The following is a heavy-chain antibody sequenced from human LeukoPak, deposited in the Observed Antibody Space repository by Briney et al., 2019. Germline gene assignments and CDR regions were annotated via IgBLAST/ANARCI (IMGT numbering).Heavy chain of an antibody. J-gene: IGHJ5*02. Sequence: GESLKISCKGSGYSFTSYWIGWVRQMPGKGLEWMGIIYPGDSDTRYSPSFQGQVTISADKSISTAYLQWSSLKASDTAMYYCARHPVVVVAATQKGIWFDPWGQGTLVTVSS. V-gene: IGHV5-51*01. CDR3: ARHPVVVVAATQKGIWFDP. CDR2: IYPGDSDT. CDR1: GYSFTSYW. D-gene: IGHD2-15*01.